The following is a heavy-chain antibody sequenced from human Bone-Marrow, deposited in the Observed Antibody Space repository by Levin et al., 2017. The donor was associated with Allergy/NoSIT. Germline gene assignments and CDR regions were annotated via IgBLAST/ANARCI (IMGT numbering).Heavy chain of an antibody. Sequence: ASVKVSCAASGFTFSTYGMAWVRQAPGQGLEWVSGIRASGDITHDADSVKGRFAISRDNSMNMLYLQMNSLRVEDTAIYHCVRWDDYGVGVTLGYWGQGTLVTVSS. V-gene: IGHV3-23*01. CDR2: IRASGDIT. D-gene: IGHD1-26*01. CDR1: GFTFSTYG. J-gene: IGHJ4*02. CDR3: VRWDDYGVGVTLGY.